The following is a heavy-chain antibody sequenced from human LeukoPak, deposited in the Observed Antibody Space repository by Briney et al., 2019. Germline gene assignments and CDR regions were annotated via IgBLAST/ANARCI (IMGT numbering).Heavy chain of an antibody. Sequence: ASVKVSCKATGYTFTGYYIHWVRQAPGQRLEWMGWINPNSGGTNYAQKFQGRVTMTRDTSISTAYMELSRLRSDDTAVYYCARAPHSMVRGVIYDYWGQGTLVTVSS. CDR1: GYTFTGYY. J-gene: IGHJ4*02. CDR2: INPNSGGT. V-gene: IGHV1-2*02. D-gene: IGHD3-10*01. CDR3: ARAPHSMVRGVIYDY.